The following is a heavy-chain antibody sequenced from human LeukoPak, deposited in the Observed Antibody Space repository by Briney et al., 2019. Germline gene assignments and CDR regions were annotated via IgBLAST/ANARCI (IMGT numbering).Heavy chain of an antibody. D-gene: IGHD5-18*01. CDR2: IYYSGST. V-gene: IGHV4-61*01. J-gene: IGHJ4*02. CDR3: ARGSRGYTYG. Sequence: SETLSLTCTVSGASVSSGSYYWSWIRQPPGRGLEWIGYIYYSGSTNYNPSLKSRVTISVDTSKNQFSLKLSSVTAADTAVYYCARGSRGYTYGWGQGTLVTVSS. CDR1: GASVSSGSYY.